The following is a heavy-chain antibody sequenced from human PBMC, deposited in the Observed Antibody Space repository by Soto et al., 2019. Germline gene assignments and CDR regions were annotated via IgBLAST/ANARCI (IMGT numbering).Heavy chain of an antibody. D-gene: IGHD4-17*01. CDR2: FDPEDGET. V-gene: IGHV1-24*01. CDR1: GYTLTELS. J-gene: IGHJ4*02. Sequence: ASVKVSCKVSGYTLTELSMYWVRQAPGKGLEWMGGFDPEDGETIYAQKFQGRVTMTEDTSTDTAYMELSSLRSEDTAVYYCATGYGRGPAFDHWGPGTLVTSPQ. CDR3: ATGYGRGPAFDH.